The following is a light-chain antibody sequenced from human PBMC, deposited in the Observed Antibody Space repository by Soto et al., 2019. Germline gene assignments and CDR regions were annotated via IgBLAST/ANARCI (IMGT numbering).Light chain of an antibody. CDR1: SSDVGSYNL. CDR2: EGS. V-gene: IGLV2-23*01. CDR3: CSYAGSSTYVV. J-gene: IGLJ2*01. Sequence: QSALTQPASVSGSPGQSITISCTGTSSDVGSYNLVSWYQHHPGKAPKLMIYEGSKRPSGVSNRFSGSKSDNTASLTISGLQAEDEADYYCCSYAGSSTYVVFGGGTKVTVL.